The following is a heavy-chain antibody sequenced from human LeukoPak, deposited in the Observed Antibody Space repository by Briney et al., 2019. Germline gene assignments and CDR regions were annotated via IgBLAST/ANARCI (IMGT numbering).Heavy chain of an antibody. J-gene: IGHJ3*02. CDR1: GFTFDDYG. CDR3: ARRSAAKDAFDI. V-gene: IGHV3-20*04. Sequence: GGSLRLSCAASGFTFDDYGMSWVRQAPGKGLEWVSGINWNGGSTGYADSVKGRFTTSRDNAKNTLYLQMNSLRAEDTAVYYCARRSAAKDAFDIWGQGTMVTVSS. CDR2: INWNGGST. D-gene: IGHD6-25*01.